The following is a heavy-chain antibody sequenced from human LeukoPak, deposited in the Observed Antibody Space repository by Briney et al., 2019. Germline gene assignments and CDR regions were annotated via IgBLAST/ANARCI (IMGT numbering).Heavy chain of an antibody. CDR3: ARGPRGSAYCGGDCYSPFDY. D-gene: IGHD2-21*02. Sequence: SETLSLTCTVSGGSISSGGYYWSWIRQHPGKGLEWIGYIYYSGSTYYNPSLKSRVTISVGTSKNQFSLKLSSVTAADTAVYYCARGPRGSAYCGGDCYSPFDYWGQGTLVTVSS. V-gene: IGHV4-31*03. CDR2: IYYSGST. J-gene: IGHJ4*02. CDR1: GGSISSGGYY.